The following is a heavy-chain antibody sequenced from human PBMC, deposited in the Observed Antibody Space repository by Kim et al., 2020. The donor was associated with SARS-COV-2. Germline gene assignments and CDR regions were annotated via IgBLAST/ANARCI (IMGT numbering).Heavy chain of an antibody. CDR3: ARRGMVRGVGRTFDY. V-gene: IGHV4-39*01. CDR1: GGSISSSSYY. CDR2: IYYSGST. J-gene: IGHJ4*02. D-gene: IGHD3-10*01. Sequence: SETLSLTCTVSGGSISSSSYYWGWIRQPPGKGLEWIGSIYYSGSTYYNPSLKSRVTISVDTSKNQFSLKLSSVTAADTAVYYCARRGMVRGVGRTFDYWGQGTLVTVSS.